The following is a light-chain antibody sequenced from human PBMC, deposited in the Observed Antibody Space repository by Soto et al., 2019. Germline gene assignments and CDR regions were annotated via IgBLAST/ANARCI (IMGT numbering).Light chain of an antibody. CDR2: GAS. V-gene: IGKV3-20*01. CDR1: QSIYINY. Sequence: EIVLTQSPGTLSLSPGERATLSCRASQSIYINYLAWYQHKPGQAPRLLISGASTRATGIPDRFSGSGSGTDFTLNISRLDPEDFAVYICQQYGSSPYTFGQGTNVEIK. CDR3: QQYGSSPYT. J-gene: IGKJ2*01.